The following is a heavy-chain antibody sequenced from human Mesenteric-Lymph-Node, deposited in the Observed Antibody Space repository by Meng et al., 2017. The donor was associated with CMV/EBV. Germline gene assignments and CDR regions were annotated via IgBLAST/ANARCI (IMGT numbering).Heavy chain of an antibody. CDR1: DGSISSYY. D-gene: IGHD3-3*01. J-gene: IGHJ6*02. CDR2: IYYSGST. Sequence: SETLSLTCTVSDGSISSYYWNWIRQPPGKGLEWVGYIYYSGSTSYNPSLKSRVTISVDTSKNQFSLKLSSVTAADTAVYYCARTYDFWSGYGLYGMDVWGQGTTVTVSS. CDR3: ARTYDFWSGYGLYGMDV. V-gene: IGHV4-59*01.